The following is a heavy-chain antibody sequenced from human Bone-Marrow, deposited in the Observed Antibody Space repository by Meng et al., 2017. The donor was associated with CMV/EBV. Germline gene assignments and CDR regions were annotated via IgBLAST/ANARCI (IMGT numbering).Heavy chain of an antibody. Sequence: GESLKISCAASGFTFSSYSMNWVRQAPGKGLEWVSSISSSRSYIYYADSVKGRFTISRDNAKNSLYLQMNSLRAEDTAVYYCARDDSSSSPYYYYGMDVWGQGTTAPFPS. CDR2: ISSSRSYI. CDR3: ARDDSSSSPYYYYGMDV. V-gene: IGHV3-21*01. D-gene: IGHD6-6*01. J-gene: IGHJ6*02. CDR1: GFTFSSYS.